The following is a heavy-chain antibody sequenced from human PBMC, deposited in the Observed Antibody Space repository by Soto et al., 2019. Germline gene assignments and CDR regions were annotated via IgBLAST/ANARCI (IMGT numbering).Heavy chain of an antibody. V-gene: IGHV3-72*01. CDR2: SRDKAQGYST. J-gene: IGHJ4*02. CDR1: GFTLSDHY. Sequence: GGSLRLSCGGSGFTLSDHYIDWVRQAPGKGLEWVGRSRDKAQGYSTAYYADSVKGRFTISRDNSKNTLYVQMNSLRAEDTAVYYCAKDHGLGPTIDYWGQGTLVTVSS. D-gene: IGHD5-12*01. CDR3: AKDHGLGPTIDY.